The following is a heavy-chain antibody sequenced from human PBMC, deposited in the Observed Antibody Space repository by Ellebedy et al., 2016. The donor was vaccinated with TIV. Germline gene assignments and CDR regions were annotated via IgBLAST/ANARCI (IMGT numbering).Heavy chain of an antibody. CDR1: GFTFSSYA. CDR2: ISGSGGST. V-gene: IGHV3-23*01. Sequence: PGGSLRLSCAASGFTFSSYAMSWVRQAPGKGLEWVAAISGSGGSTYYADSVKGRFTISRDNSKNPLYLQMNSLRAEDTAVYYCAKDVGFGWPGDYWGQGTLVTVSS. D-gene: IGHD3-16*01. J-gene: IGHJ4*02. CDR3: AKDVGFGWPGDY.